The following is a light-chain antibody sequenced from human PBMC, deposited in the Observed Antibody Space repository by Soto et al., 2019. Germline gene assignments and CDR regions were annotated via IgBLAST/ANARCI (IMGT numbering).Light chain of an antibody. Sequence: QSALTQTASVSGSPGQSITISCTGTSSDVGGHNYVSWYQHHPGKAPKLIIYEVSNRPSGVSDRFSGSKSGNTASLTISGLQAEDEADYYCSSYTSRSTPCDFGTGTKVTVL. V-gene: IGLV2-14*01. CDR2: EVS. J-gene: IGLJ1*01. CDR3: SSYTSRSTPCD. CDR1: SSDVGGHNY.